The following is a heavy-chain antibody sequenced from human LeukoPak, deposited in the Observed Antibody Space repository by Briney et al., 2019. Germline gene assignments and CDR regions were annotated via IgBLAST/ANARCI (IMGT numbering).Heavy chain of an antibody. Sequence: PGGSLRLSCAASGFTFSSYEMNWVRQAPGKGLEWVSYISSSGSTIYYADSVKGRFTISRDNAKNSLYLQMNSLRAEDTAVYYCAGVPTGTTAFDIWGQGTMVTVSS. CDR3: AGVPTGTTAFDI. CDR2: ISSSGSTI. D-gene: IGHD1-1*01. J-gene: IGHJ3*02. CDR1: GFTFSSYE. V-gene: IGHV3-48*03.